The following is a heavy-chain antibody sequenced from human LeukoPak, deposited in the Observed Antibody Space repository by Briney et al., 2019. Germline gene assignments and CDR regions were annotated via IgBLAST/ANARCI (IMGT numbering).Heavy chain of an antibody. V-gene: IGHV4-34*01. CDR3: ARDLLGEGLLRYFDY. CDR2: INHSGST. Sequence: SETLSLTCTVSGGSISSYYWSWIRQPPGKGLEWIGEINHSGSTNYNPSLKSRVTISVDTSKNQFSLKLSSVTAADTAVYYCARDLLGEGLLRYFDYWGQGTLVTVSS. D-gene: IGHD4-17*01. J-gene: IGHJ4*02. CDR1: GGSISSYY.